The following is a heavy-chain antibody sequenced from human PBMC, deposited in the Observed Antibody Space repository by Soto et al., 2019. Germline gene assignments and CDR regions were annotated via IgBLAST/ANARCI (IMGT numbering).Heavy chain of an antibody. D-gene: IGHD3-3*01. V-gene: IGHV2-5*02. CDR1: GFSLSTSGVG. Sequence: QITLKESGPTLVKPTQTLTLTCTFSGFSLSTSGVGVGWIRQPPGKALEWLALIYWDNDKRYSPSLKSRLTVNKDTSTNQVVLTRTNMDPVDTATYCCAHSKLTMCSCPSSFDPWRQGPLITVSS. CDR3: AHSKLTMCSCPSSFDP. J-gene: IGHJ5*02. CDR2: IYWDNDK.